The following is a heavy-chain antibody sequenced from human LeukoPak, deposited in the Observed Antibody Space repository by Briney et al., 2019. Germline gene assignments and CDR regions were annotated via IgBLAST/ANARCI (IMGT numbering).Heavy chain of an antibody. V-gene: IGHV4-61*02. CDR3: ARGLWFGELLSAFDY. D-gene: IGHD3-10*01. CDR2: IYTSGST. J-gene: IGHJ4*02. Sequence: SQALSLTCTVSGGSISSGGYYWSWLRQPAGRGLEWIGRIYTSGSTNYNPSLKSRVTISVDTSKNQFSLKLSSVTAADTAVYYCARGLWFGELLSAFDYWGQGTLVTVSS. CDR1: GGSISSGGYY.